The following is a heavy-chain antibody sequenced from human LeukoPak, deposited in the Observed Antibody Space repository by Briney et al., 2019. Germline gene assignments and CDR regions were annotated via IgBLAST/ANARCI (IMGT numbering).Heavy chain of an antibody. V-gene: IGHV4-34*01. CDR1: GGSFSGYY. CDR2: INHSGST. J-gene: IGHJ4*02. D-gene: IGHD3-3*01. CDR3: ARGGLRFLEWFDY. Sequence: SGTLSLTCAVYGGSFSGYYWSWIRQPPGKGLEWIGEINHSGSTNYNPSLKSRVTISVDTSKNQFSLKLSSVTAADTAVYYCARGGLRFLEWFDYWGQGTLVTVSS.